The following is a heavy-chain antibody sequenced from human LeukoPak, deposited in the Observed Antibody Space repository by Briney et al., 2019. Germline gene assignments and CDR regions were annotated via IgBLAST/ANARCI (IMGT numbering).Heavy chain of an antibody. CDR3: ASFPQGCSGGSCYSYYFDY. Sequence: SETLSLTCTVSGGSISSGSYYWSWIRQPPGKGLEWIGEIYHSGSTNYNPSLKSRVTISVDKSKNQFSLKLSSVTAADTAVYYCASFPQGCSGGSCYSYYFDYWGQGTLVTVSS. CDR1: GGSISSGSYY. D-gene: IGHD2-15*01. CDR2: IYHSGST. V-gene: IGHV4-39*07. J-gene: IGHJ4*02.